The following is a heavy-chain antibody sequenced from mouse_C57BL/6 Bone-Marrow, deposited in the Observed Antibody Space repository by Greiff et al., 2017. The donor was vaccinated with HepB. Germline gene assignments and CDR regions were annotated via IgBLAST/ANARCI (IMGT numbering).Heavy chain of an antibody. CDR1: GYTFTDYY. Sequence: EVHLVESGPVLVKPGASVKMSCKASGYTFTDYYMNWVKQSHGKSLEWIGVINPYNGGTSYNQKFKGKATLTVDKSSSTAYMELNSLTSEDSAVYYCARRGYFDVWGTGTTVTVSS. V-gene: IGHV1-19*01. J-gene: IGHJ1*03. CDR2: INPYNGGT. CDR3: ARRGYFDV.